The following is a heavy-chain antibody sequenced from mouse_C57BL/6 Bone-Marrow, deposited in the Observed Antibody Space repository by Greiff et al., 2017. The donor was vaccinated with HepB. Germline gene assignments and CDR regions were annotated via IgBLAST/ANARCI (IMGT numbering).Heavy chain of an antibody. D-gene: IGHD2-4*01. J-gene: IGHJ3*01. CDR3: ARGVYDYDVGWFAY. CDR1: GYTFTDYY. Sequence: VQLKQSGPELVKPGASVKISCKASGYTFTDYYMNWVKQSHGKSLEWIGDINPNNGGTSYNQKFKGKATLTVDKSSSTAYMELRSLTSEDSAVYYCARGVYDYDVGWFAYWGQGTLVTVSA. V-gene: IGHV1-26*01. CDR2: INPNNGGT.